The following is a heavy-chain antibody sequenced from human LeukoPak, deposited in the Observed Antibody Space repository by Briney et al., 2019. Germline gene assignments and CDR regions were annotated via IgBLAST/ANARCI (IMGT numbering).Heavy chain of an antibody. CDR2: INSSGGIA. Sequence: GASLRLSCGTSGFTFSSYGMTWVRQAPGKGLEWVSSINSSGGIAYYADSVKGRFTISRDNSRNTLFLQMNSLRAEDTAIYYCAKDQGELHFDPWGQGTLVTVSS. V-gene: IGHV3-23*01. D-gene: IGHD1-26*01. CDR3: AKDQGELHFDP. CDR1: GFTFSSYG. J-gene: IGHJ5*02.